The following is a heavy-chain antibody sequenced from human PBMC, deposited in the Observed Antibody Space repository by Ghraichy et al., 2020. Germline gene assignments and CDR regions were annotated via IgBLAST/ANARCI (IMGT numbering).Heavy chain of an antibody. V-gene: IGHV3-21*01. J-gene: IGHJ4*02. CDR3: ARDLGGLGDSSGYYPGLGDY. CDR2: ISSSSSYI. CDR1: GFTFSSYS. Sequence: GGSLRLSCAASGFTFSSYSMNWVRQAPGKGLEWVSSISSSSSYIYYADSVKGRFTISRDNAKNSLYLQMNSLRAVDTAVYYCARDLGGLGDSSGYYPGLGDYWGQGTLVTVSS. D-gene: IGHD3-22*01.